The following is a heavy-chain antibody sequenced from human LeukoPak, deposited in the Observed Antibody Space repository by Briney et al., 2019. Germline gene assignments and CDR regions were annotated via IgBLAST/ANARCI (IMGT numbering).Heavy chain of an antibody. V-gene: IGHV4-34*01. J-gene: IGHJ4*02. CDR2: INHSGST. D-gene: IGHD3-16*02. CDR3: ARTRLGDHIWGSYRNYPSAYYFDY. Sequence: SETLSLTCAVYGGSFSGYYWSWIRQPPGKGLEWIGEINHSGSTNYNPSLKSRVTISVDTSKNQFSLKLSSVTAADTAVYYCARTRLGDHIWGSYRNYPSAYYFDYWGQGTLVTVSS. CDR1: GGSFSGYY.